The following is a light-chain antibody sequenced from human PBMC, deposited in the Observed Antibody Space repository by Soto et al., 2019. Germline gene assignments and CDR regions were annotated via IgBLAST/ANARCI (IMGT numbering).Light chain of an antibody. Sequence: DIVTPQSADSLALSLCQSSPLSCRDSQSVSSYLAWYQQKPGQAPRLLIYDASNRATGIPARFSGSGSGTDFTLTISSLEPEDFAVYYCQQRSNWLLTFGGGTKVDIK. J-gene: IGKJ4*01. CDR2: DAS. V-gene: IGKV3-11*01. CDR3: QQRSNWLLT. CDR1: QSVSSY.